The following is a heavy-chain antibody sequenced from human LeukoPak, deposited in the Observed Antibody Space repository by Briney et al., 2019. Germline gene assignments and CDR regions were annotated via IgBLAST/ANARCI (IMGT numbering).Heavy chain of an antibody. D-gene: IGHD3-3*01. V-gene: IGHV3-7*01. CDR1: GFTFTTYW. Sequence: GGSLRLSCAASGFTFTTYWMAWLRQAPGKGLEWVANIGQNGRETYHVDSVKGRFTISRDNAKNSLYLQMNSLRAEDTAVYYCARAALEWLSLDYWGQGTLVTVSS. CDR2: IGQNGRET. CDR3: ARAALEWLSLDY. J-gene: IGHJ4*02.